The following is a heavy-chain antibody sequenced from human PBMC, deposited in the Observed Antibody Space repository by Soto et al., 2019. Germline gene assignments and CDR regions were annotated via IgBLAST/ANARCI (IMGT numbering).Heavy chain of an antibody. D-gene: IGHD2-15*01. Sequence: SETLSLTCAVSGGSIRSSGYYWDWIRQAPGKGLEWIGTIYYTGTTNDNHSHKSRVTISVDTSKNHFSLNLRSVTASDTAVYYCARHAIGVVVPAAIRNWGQGGMVTVSS. J-gene: IGHJ4*02. CDR3: ARHAIGVVVPAAIRN. V-gene: IGHV4-39*01. CDR2: IYYTGTT. CDR1: GGSIRSSGYY.